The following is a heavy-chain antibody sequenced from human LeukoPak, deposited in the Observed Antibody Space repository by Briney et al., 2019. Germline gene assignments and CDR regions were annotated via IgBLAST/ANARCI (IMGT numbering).Heavy chain of an antibody. V-gene: IGHV1-18*01. CDR2: ITAYNGTT. CDR3: ARVNTAIAVAETDIDY. CDR1: GYTFPSYG. J-gene: IGHJ4*02. D-gene: IGHD6-19*01. Sequence: AWVKVSCKASGYTFPSYGINWVRQAPGQGLEWMGWITAYNGTTNYEQKFQGRVTMTTDTSTSTAYMQLRSLRFDDTAVYFCARVNTAIAVAETDIDYWGQGTLVTVSS.